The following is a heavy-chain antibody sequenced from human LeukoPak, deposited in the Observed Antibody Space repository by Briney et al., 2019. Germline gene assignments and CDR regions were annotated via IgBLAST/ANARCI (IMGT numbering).Heavy chain of an antibody. Sequence: SETLSLTCTVSGGSISSYYWSWIRQPPGKGLEWIGYIYYIGITNYSPFLKSRVTISLDTSKNQFSLRLSSVTAANTAIYYCATDISSAGTDYFDYWGQGTLVTVSS. V-gene: IGHV4-59*01. J-gene: IGHJ4*02. D-gene: IGHD6-13*01. CDR1: GGSISSYY. CDR3: ATDISSAGTDYFDY. CDR2: IYYIGIT.